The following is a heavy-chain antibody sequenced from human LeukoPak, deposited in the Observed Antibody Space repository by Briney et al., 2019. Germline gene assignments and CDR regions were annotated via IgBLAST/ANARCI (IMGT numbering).Heavy chain of an antibody. Sequence: SQTLSLTCAVSGGSISSGGYSWSWIRQPPGKGLEWIGYIYHSGSTYYNPSLKSRLTISVDRSKNQFSLKVSSVTAADTAVYYCARSRGIAVAGEFDYWGQGTLVTVSS. D-gene: IGHD6-19*01. V-gene: IGHV4-30-2*01. J-gene: IGHJ4*02. CDR3: ARSRGIAVAGEFDY. CDR2: IYHSGST. CDR1: GGSISSGGYS.